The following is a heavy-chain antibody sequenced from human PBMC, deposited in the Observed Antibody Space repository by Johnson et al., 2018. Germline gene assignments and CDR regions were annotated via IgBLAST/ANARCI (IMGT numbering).Heavy chain of an antibody. CDR3: AKASVRASGRVFYFDY. J-gene: IGHJ4*02. D-gene: IGHD3-10*01. Sequence: VQLVQSGGGLVQPGKSLRLSCAASVVTLSSFAMSWVRQAPGKGLEWVSSISGSGGSTYYADSVTGRFTISRDNLSNKVYLQMNSLRVDDTAVYYCAKASVRASGRVFYFDYWGQGTLVTVSS. V-gene: IGHV3-23*04. CDR2: ISGSGGST. CDR1: VVTLSSFA.